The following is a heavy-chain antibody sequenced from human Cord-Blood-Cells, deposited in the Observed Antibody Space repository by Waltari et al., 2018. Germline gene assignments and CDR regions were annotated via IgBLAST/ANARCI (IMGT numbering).Heavy chain of an antibody. CDR3: ASAPGTTGTTYYYYYGMDV. CDR2: INHSGST. D-gene: IGHD1-1*01. V-gene: IGHV4-34*01. Sequence: QVQLQQWGAGLLKPSETLSLTCAVYGGSFSGYYWSWIRQPPGKGLEWIGEINHSGSTNYNPSLKSRVTISVDTSNNQFSLKLSSVTAADTAVYYCASAPGTTGTTYYYYYGMDVWGQGTTVTVSS. J-gene: IGHJ6*02. CDR1: GGSFSGYY.